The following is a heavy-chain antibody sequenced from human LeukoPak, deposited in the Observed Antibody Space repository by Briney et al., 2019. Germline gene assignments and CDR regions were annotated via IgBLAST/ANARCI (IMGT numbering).Heavy chain of an antibody. Sequence: PGGSLRLSCAASGFTFSSYGMHWVRQAPGKGLEWVAAMWYDGSNKYYADSVKGRFTISRDNSKNTLYLQMNSLRAEDTAVYYCAREIQTAMVTNYYYGMDVWGQGTTVTVSS. CDR1: GFTFSSYG. CDR2: MWYDGSNK. D-gene: IGHD5-18*01. V-gene: IGHV3-33*01. J-gene: IGHJ6*02. CDR3: AREIQTAMVTNYYYGMDV.